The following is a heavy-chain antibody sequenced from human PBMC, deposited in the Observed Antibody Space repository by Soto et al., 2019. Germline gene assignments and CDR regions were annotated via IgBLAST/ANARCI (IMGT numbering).Heavy chain of an antibody. J-gene: IGHJ6*02. Sequence: GGSLRLSCAASGFTFSSYAMSWVRQAPGKGLEWVSAISGSGGSTYYADSVKGRFTISRDNSENTLYLQMNSLRAEDTAVYYCAKFDAFYYFSGMDDWGQETTVTVSS. V-gene: IGHV3-23*01. CDR3: AKFDAFYYFSGMDD. CDR1: GFTFSSYA. CDR2: ISGSGGST. D-gene: IGHD3-3*02.